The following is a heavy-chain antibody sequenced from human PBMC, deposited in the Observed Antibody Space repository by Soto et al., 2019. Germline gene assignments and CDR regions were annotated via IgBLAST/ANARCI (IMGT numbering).Heavy chain of an antibody. J-gene: IGHJ6*02. CDR3: ALGYCTNGVCPSYYYYGMDV. Sequence: SETLSLTCAVYGGSFSGYYWRWIRQPPGKGLEWIGEINHSGSTNYNPSLKSRVTISVDTSKNQFSLKLNSVTAADTAVYYCALGYCTNGVCPSYYYYGMDVWGQGTTVTVSS. D-gene: IGHD2-8*01. CDR2: INHSGST. CDR1: GGSFSGYY. V-gene: IGHV4-34*01.